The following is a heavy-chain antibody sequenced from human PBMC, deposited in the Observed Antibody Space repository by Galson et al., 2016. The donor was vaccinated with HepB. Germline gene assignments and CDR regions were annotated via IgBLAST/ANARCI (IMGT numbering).Heavy chain of an antibody. Sequence: SLRLSCAASGISFSGFSFRESWMTWVRQAPGKGLEWVGRIKRKIDGETSDYAAPVRGRFTISRDDLSNTVYLQMSDLKIEDTGMYYCTTDSYMGWGQGALVTVSS. CDR3: TTDSYMG. CDR2: IKRKIDGETS. D-gene: IGHD3-16*01. V-gene: IGHV3-15*01. J-gene: IGHJ1*01. CDR1: GISFSGFSFRESW.